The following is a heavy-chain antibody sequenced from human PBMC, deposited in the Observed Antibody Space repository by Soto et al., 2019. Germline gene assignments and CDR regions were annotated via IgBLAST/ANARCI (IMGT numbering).Heavy chain of an antibody. D-gene: IGHD6-19*01. CDR1: GYTFTIYC. J-gene: IGHJ6*02. CDR3: ARRIAVAGLYYYYGMDV. CDR2: ISAYNGNT. Sequence: ASVKVSCKASGYTFTIYCISWVRQAPGQGLEWMGWISAYNGNTNYAQKLQGRVTMTTDTSTSTAYMELRSLRSEDTAVYYCARRIAVAGLYYYYGMDVWGQGTTVTVSS. V-gene: IGHV1-18*01.